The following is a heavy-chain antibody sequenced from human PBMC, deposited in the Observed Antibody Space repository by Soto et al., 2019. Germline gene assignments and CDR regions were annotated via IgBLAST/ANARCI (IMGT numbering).Heavy chain of an antibody. J-gene: IGHJ6*02. CDR2: ISAGNGNT. D-gene: IGHD2-2*01. V-gene: IGHV1-3*01. Sequence: GSAVKVSCKASGYTFTSYAMHWVRQAPGQRLEWMGWISAGNGNTKYSQKFQGRVTITRDTSASTAYMELSSLRSEDTAVYYCARVDVVVPAADYYYYGMDVWGQGTTVTVSS. CDR3: ARVDVVVPAADYYYYGMDV. CDR1: GYTFTSYA.